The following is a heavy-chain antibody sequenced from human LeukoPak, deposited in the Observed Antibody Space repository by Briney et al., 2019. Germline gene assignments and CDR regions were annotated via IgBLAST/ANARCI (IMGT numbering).Heavy chain of an antibody. D-gene: IGHD2-2*01. Sequence: SETLSLTCTVSGGSISSGSYYWSWIRQPAGKGLEWIGRIYTSGSTNYNPSLKSRVTISVDTSKNQFSLKLSSVTAADTAVYYCARGPHCSSTSCYADAFDIWGQGTMVTVSS. J-gene: IGHJ3*02. CDR1: GGSISSGSYY. CDR2: IYTSGST. CDR3: ARGPHCSSTSCYADAFDI. V-gene: IGHV4-61*02.